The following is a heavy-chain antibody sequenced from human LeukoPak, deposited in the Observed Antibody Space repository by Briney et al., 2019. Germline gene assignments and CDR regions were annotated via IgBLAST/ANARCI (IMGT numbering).Heavy chain of an antibody. J-gene: IGHJ4*01. CDR1: GGSISGNY. V-gene: IGHV4-4*07. CDR3: ARDWSVAGPPAHFDY. D-gene: IGHD6-19*01. Sequence: PSETLFLTCNVSGGSISGNYWSWIRQPAGKGLEWIGHIYSSGSTKFNPSLKSRVSMSVRMSKNQFSLRLNSVPAADTAVYYCARDWSVAGPPAHFDYWGHGTLVTVSS. CDR2: IYSSGST.